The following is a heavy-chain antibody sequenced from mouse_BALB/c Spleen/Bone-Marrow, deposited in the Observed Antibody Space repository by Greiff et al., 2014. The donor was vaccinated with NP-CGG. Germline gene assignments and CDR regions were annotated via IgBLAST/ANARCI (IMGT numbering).Heavy chain of an antibody. CDR1: GFDFSRYW. CDR2: INPDSSTI. Sequence: EVQVVESGGGLVQPGGSLKLSCAASGFDFSRYWMTWVRQAPGKGLEWIGEINPDSSTINYTPSLKDKFIISRDNAKNTLYLQMNEVRSEDTALYYCAGNGYYGWIAYWGQGTLVTVSA. CDR3: AGNGYYGWIAY. D-gene: IGHD2-3*01. V-gene: IGHV4-1*02. J-gene: IGHJ3*01.